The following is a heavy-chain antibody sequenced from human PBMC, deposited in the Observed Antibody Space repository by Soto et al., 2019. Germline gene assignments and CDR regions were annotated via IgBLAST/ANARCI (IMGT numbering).Heavy chain of an antibody. CDR2: IYWDDDK. Sequence: QITLKESGPTLVKPTQTLTLTCTYSGFSRSSTRVAVGWIRQPPGKALEWLALIYWDDDKRYSPFLKSRLTITKDTSENQVVLTMTNMDPVDTATYYCAHSVVAGLRYYFDYWGQGTLVTVSS. CDR1: GFSRSSTRVA. D-gene: IGHD6-19*01. J-gene: IGHJ4*02. CDR3: AHSVVAGLRYYFDY. V-gene: IGHV2-5*02.